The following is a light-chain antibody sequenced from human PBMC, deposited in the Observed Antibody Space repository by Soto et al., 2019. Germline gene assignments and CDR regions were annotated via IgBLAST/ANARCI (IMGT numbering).Light chain of an antibody. CDR1: QGISSY. Sequence: IDMTQSPSSLSASVGDRVTITCRASQGISSYLAWYQQKPGKAPKLLIYAASTLQSGVPSRFSGSGSGTDFTLTISCLQSEDFATYYCQQYYSYPPLTFGGGTKVEIK. V-gene: IGKV1-8*01. J-gene: IGKJ4*01. CDR3: QQYYSYPPLT. CDR2: AAS.